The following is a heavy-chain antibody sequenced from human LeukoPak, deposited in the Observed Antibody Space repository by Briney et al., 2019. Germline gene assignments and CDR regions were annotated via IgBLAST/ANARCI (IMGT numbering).Heavy chain of an antibody. Sequence: GESLKISCKGSGYTFSSYWIAWVRQLPGKGLEWRGIIYPGDADTRYSPSFEGQVTISADKTISTASLQWNSLKASDTATYYCARYSPDVVVAPSAQFDYWGQGTLVTVSS. J-gene: IGHJ4*02. V-gene: IGHV5-51*01. CDR1: GYTFSSYW. CDR3: ARYSPDVVVAPSAQFDY. CDR2: IYPGDADT. D-gene: IGHD2-2*01.